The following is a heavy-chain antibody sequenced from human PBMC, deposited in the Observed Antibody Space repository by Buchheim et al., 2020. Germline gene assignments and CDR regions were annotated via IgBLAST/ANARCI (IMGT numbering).Heavy chain of an antibody. V-gene: IGHV3-48*03. CDR1: GFPFSQDE. Sequence: EVQLVESGGGLVQPGGSLRISCAASGFPFSQDEMNWVRQAPGKGLEWVAAISGDSTTIYYAYSVKGRFTISRANAENSLYPQMNSLRAEDTAIYYCVKVYYYMDVWGKGTT. CDR2: ISGDSTTI. CDR3: VKVYYYMDV. J-gene: IGHJ6*03.